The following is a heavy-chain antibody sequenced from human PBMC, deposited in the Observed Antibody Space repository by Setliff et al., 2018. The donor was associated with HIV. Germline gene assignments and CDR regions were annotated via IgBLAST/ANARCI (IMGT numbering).Heavy chain of an antibody. V-gene: IGHV3-7*03. CDR2: INQDGSEK. CDR3: ARDGASLAARTYNYYYMDV. J-gene: IGHJ6*03. D-gene: IGHD6-6*01. CDR1: GFTFSTSW. Sequence: GGSLRLSCAASGFTFSTSWMSWVRQAPGKGLEWVANINQDGSEKYYVDSVKGRFTISRDNAKNSLYLEMNSLRAEDTAVYYCARDGASLAARTYNYYYMDVWGKGTTVTVSS.